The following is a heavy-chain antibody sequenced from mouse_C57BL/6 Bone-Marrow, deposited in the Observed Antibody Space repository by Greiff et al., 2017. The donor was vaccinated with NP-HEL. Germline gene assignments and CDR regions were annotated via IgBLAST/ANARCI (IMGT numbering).Heavy chain of an antibody. CDR1: GFTFSDAW. V-gene: IGHV6-6*01. D-gene: IGHD1-1*01. Sequence: EVQVVESGGGLVQPGGSMKLSCAASGFTFSDAWMDWVRQSPEKGLEWVAEIRNKANNHATYYAESVQGRFTISRDDSKSSVYLQMNSLRAEDTGIYYCTSPLYGSRTYYAMDYWGQGTSVTVSS. CDR3: TSPLYGSRTYYAMDY. J-gene: IGHJ4*01. CDR2: IRNKANNHAT.